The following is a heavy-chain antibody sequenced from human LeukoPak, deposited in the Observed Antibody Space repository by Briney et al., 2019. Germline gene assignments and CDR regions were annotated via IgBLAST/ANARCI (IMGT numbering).Heavy chain of an antibody. CDR2: ISSSSSYI. CDR1: GFTFSSYS. Sequence: TGGSLRLSFAASGFTFSSYSMNWVRQAPGKGLEWVSSISSSSSYIYYADSVKGRFTISRDNAKNSLYLQMNSLRAEDTAVYYCARDGTTVTRAIYYFDYWGQGTLVTVSS. CDR3: ARDGTTVTRAIYYFDY. D-gene: IGHD4-17*01. V-gene: IGHV3-21*01. J-gene: IGHJ4*02.